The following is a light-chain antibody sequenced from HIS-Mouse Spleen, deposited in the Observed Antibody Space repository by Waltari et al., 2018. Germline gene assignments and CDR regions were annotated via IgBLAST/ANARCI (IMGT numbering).Light chain of an antibody. CDR2: DAS. J-gene: IGKJ4*01. Sequence: AIQLTQSPSSLSASVGARFTITCRASQGISSALAWYQQKPGKAPKLLIYDASSLESGVPSRFSGSGSGTDFTLTISSLQPEDFATYYCQQFNSYPYSTFGGGTKVEIK. CDR1: QGISSA. V-gene: IGKV1-13*02. CDR3: QQFNSYPYST.